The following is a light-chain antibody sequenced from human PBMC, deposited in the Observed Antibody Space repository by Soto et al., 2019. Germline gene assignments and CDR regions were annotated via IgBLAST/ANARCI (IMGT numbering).Light chain of an antibody. CDR2: EDN. Sequence: QSVLTQPPSVSAAPGQRLTISCSGSSSNIGNNYVSWYQQLPGTAPKLLIYEDNKRPSGIPDRFSGSKSGTSATLDITGLQTGDEADFYGGAWDSSLSAYVFGPGTKLTVL. CDR3: GAWDSSLSAYV. J-gene: IGLJ1*01. CDR1: SSNIGNNY. V-gene: IGLV1-51*02.